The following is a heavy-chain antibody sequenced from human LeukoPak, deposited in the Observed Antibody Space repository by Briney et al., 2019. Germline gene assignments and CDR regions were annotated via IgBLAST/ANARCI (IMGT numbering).Heavy chain of an antibody. CDR1: GFIFGGYW. CDR3: VSGFLQWLY. CDR2: TNPDGSIK. D-gene: IGHD3-3*01. V-gene: IGHV3-7*01. J-gene: IGHJ4*02. Sequence: GGSLRLSCAASGFIFGGYWMSWVRQAPGRGLEWVANTNPDGSIKYYVDSVNGRFTISRDNAKNSLYLQMDSLRAEDSAVYYCVSGFLQWLYWGQGTLVTVSS.